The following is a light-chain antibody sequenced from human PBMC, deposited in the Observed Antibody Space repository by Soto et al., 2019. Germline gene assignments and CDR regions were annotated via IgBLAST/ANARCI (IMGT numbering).Light chain of an antibody. CDR2: DAS. J-gene: IGKJ1*01. CDR1: QSISSW. CDR3: QQYNSYSPWT. V-gene: IGKV1-5*01. Sequence: DIQMNQSPSTLSAYVGDRVTITCRASQSISSWLAWYQQKPGKAPKLLIYDASSLESGVPSRFSGSGSGTEFTLTISSLQPDDFATYYCQQYNSYSPWTFGQGTKVDIK.